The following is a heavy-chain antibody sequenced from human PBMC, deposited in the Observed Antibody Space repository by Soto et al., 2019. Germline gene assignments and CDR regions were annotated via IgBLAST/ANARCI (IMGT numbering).Heavy chain of an antibody. V-gene: IGHV1-69*11. CDR3: ARCPQPQDTADPYAVDV. Sequence: SVKVSCKASGGTFSRPGFHWVRQAPGQGLEWMGMIVPSVDTTNYAQKFQAGVTISADQFTSTVYMELRSLRSEDTAVYYCARCPQPQDTADPYAVDVWGQGTRVTVSS. D-gene: IGHD5-18*01. J-gene: IGHJ6*02. CDR1: GGTFSRPG. CDR2: IVPSVDTT.